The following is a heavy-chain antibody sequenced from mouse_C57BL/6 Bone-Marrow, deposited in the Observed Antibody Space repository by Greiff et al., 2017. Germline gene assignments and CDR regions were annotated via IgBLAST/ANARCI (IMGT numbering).Heavy chain of an antibody. CDR2: INPSSGYT. CDR3: ARESDTTLPSYWYFDV. Sequence: QVQLKESGAELARPGASVKMSCKASGYTFTSYTMHWVKQRPGQGLEWIGYINPSSGYTKYNQKFKDKATLTADKSSSTAYMQLSSLTSEDSAVYYCARESDTTLPSYWYFDVWGTGTTVTVSS. CDR1: GYTFTSYT. V-gene: IGHV1-4*01. D-gene: IGHD2-12*01. J-gene: IGHJ1*03.